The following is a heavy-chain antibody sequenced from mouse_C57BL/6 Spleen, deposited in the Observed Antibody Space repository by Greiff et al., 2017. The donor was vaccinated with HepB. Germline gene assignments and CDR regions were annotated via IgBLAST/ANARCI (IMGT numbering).Heavy chain of an antibody. CDR1: GFTFSDYY. Sequence: EVKLMESEGGLVQPGSSMKLSCTASGFTFSDYYMAWVRQVPEKGLEWVANINYDGSSTYYLDSLKSRFIISRDNAKNILYLQMSSLKSEDTATYYCARYDGYFHYFDYWGQGTTLTVSS. CDR2: INYDGSST. CDR3: ARYDGYFHYFDY. V-gene: IGHV5-16*01. D-gene: IGHD2-3*01. J-gene: IGHJ2*01.